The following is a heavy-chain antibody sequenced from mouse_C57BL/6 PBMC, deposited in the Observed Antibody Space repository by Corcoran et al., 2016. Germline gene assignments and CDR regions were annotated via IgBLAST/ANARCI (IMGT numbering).Heavy chain of an antibody. CDR3: ARKGYGSAMGYAMDY. CDR2: INTYSGVP. CDR1: GYTFTTYG. J-gene: IGHJ4*01. V-gene: IGHV9-3*01. D-gene: IGHD1-1*01. Sequence: QIQLVQSGPELKKPGETVKISCKASGYTFTTYGMSWVKQAPGKGLKWMGWINTYSGVPTYADDFKGRFAFSLETSASTAYLQINNLKNEDTATYCCARKGYGSAMGYAMDYWGQGTSVTVSS.